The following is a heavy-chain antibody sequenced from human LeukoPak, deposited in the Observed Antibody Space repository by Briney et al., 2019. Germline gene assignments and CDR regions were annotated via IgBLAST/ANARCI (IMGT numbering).Heavy chain of an antibody. Sequence: HPGGSLRLSCAASGFTFSSYNMNWVRQAPGKGLEWVSYISSSTSTTYYADSVKGRFTISRDNAKNSLYLQMNSLRAEDTAVYYCARTVYSSSWYYFDYWGQGTLVTVSS. CDR2: ISSSTSTT. CDR3: ARTVYSSSWYYFDY. CDR1: GFTFSSYN. V-gene: IGHV3-48*01. J-gene: IGHJ4*02. D-gene: IGHD6-13*01.